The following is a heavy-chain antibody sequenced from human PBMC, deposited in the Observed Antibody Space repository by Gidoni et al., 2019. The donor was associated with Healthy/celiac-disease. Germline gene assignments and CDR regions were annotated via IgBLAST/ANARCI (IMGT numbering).Heavy chain of an antibody. CDR2: IYYSGST. V-gene: IGHV4-39*01. CDR3: ARQRITMVQGVIGWFDP. D-gene: IGHD3-10*01. CDR1: GGSISISSYY. J-gene: IGHJ5*02. Sequence: QLQLQESCPGLVTPSETLSLTCTVSGGSISISSYYWGWIRQPPGKGLEWIGSIYYSGSTYYNPSPKSRVTISVDTSKNQFSLKLSSVTAADTAVYYCARQRITMVQGVIGWFDPWGQGTLVTVSS.